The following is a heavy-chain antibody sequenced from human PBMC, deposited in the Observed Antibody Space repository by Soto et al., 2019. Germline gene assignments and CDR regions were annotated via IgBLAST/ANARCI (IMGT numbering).Heavy chain of an antibody. CDR2: IYYSGST. D-gene: IGHD2-21*02. CDR1: GGSISSGDYY. CDR3: ARVDCGGDCYSLYYYGMDV. Sequence: SETLSLTCTVSGGSISSGDYYWSWVRQPPGKGLEWIGYIYYSGSTYYNPSLKSRVTISVDTSKNQFSLKLSSVTAADTAVYYCARVDCGGDCYSLYYYGMDVWGQGTTVTVSS. J-gene: IGHJ6*02. V-gene: IGHV4-30-4*01.